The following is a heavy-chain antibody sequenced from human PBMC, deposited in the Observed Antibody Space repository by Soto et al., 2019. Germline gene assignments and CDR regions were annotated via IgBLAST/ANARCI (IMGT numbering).Heavy chain of an antibody. CDR1: GFSFSSYA. CDR3: AKQLMVRGVVLLFDY. CDR2: ISSSGGST. J-gene: IGHJ4*02. V-gene: IGHV3-23*01. Sequence: GGSLRLSCGASGFSFSSYAMSWVRQAPGKGLEWVSGISSSGGSTYYADSVKGRFTISRDNAKNTLYMQMNSLRAEDTAVYSCAKQLMVRGVVLLFDYLGQGTLVTVSS. D-gene: IGHD3-10*01.